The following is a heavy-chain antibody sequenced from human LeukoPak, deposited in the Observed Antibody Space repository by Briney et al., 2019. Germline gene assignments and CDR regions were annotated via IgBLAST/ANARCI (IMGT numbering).Heavy chain of an antibody. CDR2: INPNSGGT. J-gene: IGHJ4*02. D-gene: IGHD3-22*01. CDR1: GYTFTGYY. CDR3: ARLGDSSGYYAFDY. V-gene: IGHV1-2*02. Sequence: ASVKVSCKASGYTFTGYYMHWVRQAPGQGLEWMGWINPNSGGTNYAQKFQGRVTMTRDTSINTAYMELSRLRSDDTAVYYCARLGDSSGYYAFDYWGQGTLVTVSS.